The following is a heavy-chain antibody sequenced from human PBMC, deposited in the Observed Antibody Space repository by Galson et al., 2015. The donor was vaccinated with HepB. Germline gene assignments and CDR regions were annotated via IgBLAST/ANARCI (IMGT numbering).Heavy chain of an antibody. Sequence: SLRLSCAASEFTFSSYSMNWVRQAPGKGLEWVSSISSSSSYIYYADSVKGRFTISRDNAKNSLYLQMSSLRVEDTAVYYCARKTYSSTWRVRVSFDTWGQGTQVTVSS. CDR2: ISSSSSYI. J-gene: IGHJ4*02. D-gene: IGHD6-13*01. CDR3: ARKTYSSTWRVRVSFDT. V-gene: IGHV3-21*01. CDR1: EFTFSSYS.